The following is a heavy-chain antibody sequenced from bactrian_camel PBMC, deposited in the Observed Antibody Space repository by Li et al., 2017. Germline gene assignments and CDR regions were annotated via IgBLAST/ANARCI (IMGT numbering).Heavy chain of an antibody. V-gene: IGHV3S60*01. CDR1: GFTVDVSD. CDR2: IQGDGRT. D-gene: IGHD2*01. Sequence: HVQLVESGGGSVQAGGSLRLACIASGFTVDVSDVSWYRQAPGNACELVSSIQGDGRTYYVDSVKGRFTISQDKAKNTVYLQMDSLKPEDTAMYICSGDCEYLGYGGDLIGGLYWGQGTQVTVS. CDR3: SGDCEYLGYGGDLIGGLY. J-gene: IGHJ4*01.